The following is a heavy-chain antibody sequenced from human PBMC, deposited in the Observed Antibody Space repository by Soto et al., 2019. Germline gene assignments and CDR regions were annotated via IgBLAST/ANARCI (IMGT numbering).Heavy chain of an antibody. D-gene: IGHD3-3*01. J-gene: IGHJ4*02. CDR2: ISAYNGNT. V-gene: IGHV1-18*01. CDR3: ARGRLFLEWLLREFDD. Sequence: GXSVKVSCNASGSTFTSYGIGLVRQAPGQGLEWMGWISAYNGNTNYAQKLQGRVTMTTDTSTSTAYMELRSLRSDDTAVYYCARGRLFLEWLLREFDDWGQGTLVTVSS. CDR1: GSTFTSYG.